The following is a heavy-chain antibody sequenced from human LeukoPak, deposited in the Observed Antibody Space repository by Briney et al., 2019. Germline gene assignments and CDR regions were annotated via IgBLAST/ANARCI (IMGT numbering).Heavy chain of an antibody. CDR3: ARGRGLSATQEPTNPEPYDY. J-gene: IGHJ4*02. CDR1: GFTFSSYS. CDR2: ISSSSSYI. Sequence: PGGSLRLSCAAPGFTFSSYSMNWVRQAPGKGLEWVSSISSSSSYIYYADSVKGRFTISRDNAKNSLYLQMNSLRAEDTAVYYCARGRGLSATQEPTNPEPYDYWGQETLVTVSS. V-gene: IGHV3-21*01. D-gene: IGHD2-8*01.